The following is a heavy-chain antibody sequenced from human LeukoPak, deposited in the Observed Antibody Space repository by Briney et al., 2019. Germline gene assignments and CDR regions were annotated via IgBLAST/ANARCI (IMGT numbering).Heavy chain of an antibody. V-gene: IGHV4-38-2*02. CDR1: GYSISSGYY. D-gene: IGHD6-19*01. CDR3: ARPRSVAMAGGFDY. J-gene: IGHJ4*02. CDR2: IYHSGST. Sequence: NPSETLSLTCTVSGYSISSGYYWGWIRQPPGKGLEWIGSIYHSGSTYYNPSLKSRVTISVDTSKNQFSLKLSSVTAADTAVYYRARPRSVAMAGGFDYWGQGTLVTVSS.